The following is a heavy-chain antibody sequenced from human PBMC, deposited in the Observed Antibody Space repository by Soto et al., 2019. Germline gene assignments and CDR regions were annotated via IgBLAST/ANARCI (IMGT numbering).Heavy chain of an antibody. Sequence: QVQLQESGPGLVKPSQTLSLTCTVSGGSISSGDYYWSWIRQPPGKGLEWIGYIYYSGSTYYNPPLKSPVSISVDTSKIQFSLKLSSVTAADTAVYYCASHDYAHYGMDVWGQGTTVTVSS. V-gene: IGHV4-30-4*01. D-gene: IGHD3-16*01. CDR1: GGSISSGDYY. J-gene: IGHJ6*02. CDR3: ASHDYAHYGMDV. CDR2: IYYSGST.